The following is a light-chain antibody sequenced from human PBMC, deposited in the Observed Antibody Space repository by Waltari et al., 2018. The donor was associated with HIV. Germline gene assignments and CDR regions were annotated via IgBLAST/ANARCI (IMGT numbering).Light chain of an antibody. J-gene: IGLJ2*01. CDR3: CSYAGSVTFVV. CDR2: QDN. CDR1: KLGDDY. V-gene: IGLV3-1*01. Sequence: SYELTQPPSVSVSPGQTAIITCSGAKLGDDYAYWYQQRPGQSPVLVIYQDNKRPSGIPERFSGSSSGNTATLTISGTQAMDEADYYCCSYAGSVTFVVFGGGTKVTVV.